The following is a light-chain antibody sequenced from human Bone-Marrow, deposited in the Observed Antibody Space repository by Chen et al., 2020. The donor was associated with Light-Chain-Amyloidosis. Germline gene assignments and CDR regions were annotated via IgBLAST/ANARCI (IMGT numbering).Light chain of an antibody. CDR3: SSYTDTSALAL. CDR1: SSDVGGYNY. V-gene: IGLV2-14*01. J-gene: IGLJ3*02. CDR2: DVS. Sequence: QSVLTQPASVSGSPGQSITISCTGNSSDVGGYNYVSWYQQHPGKAPQLMIYDVSYRPSGVSSRFSGSKSGNTASLTISGLQTEDEADYYCSSYTDTSALALFGGGTKLTVL.